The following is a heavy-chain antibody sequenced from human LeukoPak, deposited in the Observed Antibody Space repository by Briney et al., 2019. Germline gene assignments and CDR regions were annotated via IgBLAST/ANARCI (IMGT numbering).Heavy chain of an antibody. Sequence: GGSLRLSCAASGFTSSRYAMHWVRQAPGKGLEWVAVISYDGSNRYYADSVKGRFTISRDNSKNTLYLQMNSLRAEDTAVYYCAVNGGSGSYYDLGRLDYYYYGMDVWGQGTTVTVSS. CDR2: ISYDGSNR. CDR1: GFTSSRYA. D-gene: IGHD3-10*01. V-gene: IGHV3-30-3*01. CDR3: AVNGGSGSYYDLGRLDYYYYGMDV. J-gene: IGHJ6*02.